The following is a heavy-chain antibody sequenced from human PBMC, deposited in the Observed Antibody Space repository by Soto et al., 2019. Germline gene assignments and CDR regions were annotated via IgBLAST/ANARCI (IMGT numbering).Heavy chain of an antibody. D-gene: IGHD6-6*01. V-gene: IGHV4-31*03. CDR3: ARRGGSSSGYYYYAMDV. CDR1: SDSMNSGGYY. Sequence: SETLSLTCSVSSDSMNSGGYYWSWIRQHPGKGLEWIGYIYSNGDTYYNPSLKSRVTISVDTSKNQFSLNLTSVTAADTAVYYCARRGGSSSGYYYYAMDVWGQGTTVTAP. CDR2: IYSNGDT. J-gene: IGHJ6*02.